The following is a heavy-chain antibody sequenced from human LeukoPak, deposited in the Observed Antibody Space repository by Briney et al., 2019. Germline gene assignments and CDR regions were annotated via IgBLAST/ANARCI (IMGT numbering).Heavy chain of an antibody. V-gene: IGHV4-59*01. J-gene: IGHJ3*02. CDR3: AKSNGYGLIGI. Sequence: SETLSLTCTVSGGSISSYYWSWIRQPPGKGLEWIGYIYYSGSTNYNPSLKSRVTISVDTSKNQFSLKLSSVTAADTAVYYCAKSNGYGLIGIWGQGTMVTVSS. CDR2: IYYSGST. CDR1: GGSISSYY. D-gene: IGHD3-22*01.